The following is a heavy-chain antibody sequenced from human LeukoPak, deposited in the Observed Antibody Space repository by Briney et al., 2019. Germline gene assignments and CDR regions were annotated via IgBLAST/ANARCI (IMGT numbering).Heavy chain of an antibody. Sequence: GPSRNISCSGSGLGFTRYGIGWVGSMSGQGMGWMGMIYSDDSDTRYSPSFQGQVTISVEKSISAAYLQWNSLKASDTAMYYCARRLKISQGGTTDYWGQGTLVTVSS. V-gene: IGHV5-51*01. CDR1: GLGFTRYG. CDR3: ARRLKISQGGTTDY. D-gene: IGHD1-1*01. CDR2: IYSDDSDT. J-gene: IGHJ4*02.